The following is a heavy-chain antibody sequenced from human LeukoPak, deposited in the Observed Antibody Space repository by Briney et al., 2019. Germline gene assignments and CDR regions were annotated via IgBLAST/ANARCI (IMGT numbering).Heavy chain of an antibody. V-gene: IGHV3-64*04. J-gene: IGHJ6*02. CDR2: ISSNGDNT. Sequence: GGSLRLSCSASGFPFNTYAIHWVRQAPGKGLEYVAGISSNGDNTDFADSAKGRFTISRDNSKNTLYLQMNSLRAEDTAVYYCAKRTHVLQFSVYYYSMDVWGQGTTVTVSS. CDR1: GFPFNTYA. D-gene: IGHD3-3*01. CDR3: AKRTHVLQFSVYYYSMDV.